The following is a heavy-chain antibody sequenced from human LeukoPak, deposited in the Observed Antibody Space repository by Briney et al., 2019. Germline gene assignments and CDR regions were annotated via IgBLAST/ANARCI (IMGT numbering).Heavy chain of an antibody. CDR3: ARDRGHGDDGEVY. Sequence: PGGSLRLSCAASGCTFSSYSMNWVRQAPGKGLEWVSSISSSSSYIYYAYSMKGRFTISRDNAKNSLYLQMNSLRAEDTAVYYCARDRGHGDDGEVYWGQGTLVTVSS. CDR2: ISSSSSYI. V-gene: IGHV3-21*01. CDR1: GCTFSSYS. J-gene: IGHJ4*02. D-gene: IGHD4-17*01.